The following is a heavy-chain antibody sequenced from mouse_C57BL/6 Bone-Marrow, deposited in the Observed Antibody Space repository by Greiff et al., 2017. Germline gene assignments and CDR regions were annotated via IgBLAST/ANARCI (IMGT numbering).Heavy chain of an antibody. CDR3: ARIAERIYYDYDGAMDY. CDR2: IWWDDDK. CDR1: GFSLSTFGMG. Sequence: QVTLKESGPGILQPSQTLSLTCSFSGFSLSTFGMGVGWIRQPSGKGLEWLAHIWWDDDKYYNPALKSRLTISKDTSKNQVFLKIANVDTADTATYYCARIAERIYYDYDGAMDYWGQGTSVTVSS. D-gene: IGHD2-4*01. J-gene: IGHJ4*01. V-gene: IGHV8-8*01.